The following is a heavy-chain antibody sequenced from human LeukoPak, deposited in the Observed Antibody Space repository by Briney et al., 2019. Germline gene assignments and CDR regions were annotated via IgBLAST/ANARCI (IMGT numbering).Heavy chain of an antibody. J-gene: IGHJ4*02. CDR1: GFTFDDYA. D-gene: IGHD3-9*01. CDR3: AKDMAHPFYDILTGLDY. CDR2: ISWNSGSI. V-gene: IGHV3-9*01. Sequence: PGGSLRLSRVASGFTFDDYAMHWVRQAPGKGLEWVSGISWNSGSIGYADSVKGRFTTSRDNAKNSLYLQMNSLRAEDTALYYCAKDMAHPFYDILTGLDYWGQGTLVTVSS.